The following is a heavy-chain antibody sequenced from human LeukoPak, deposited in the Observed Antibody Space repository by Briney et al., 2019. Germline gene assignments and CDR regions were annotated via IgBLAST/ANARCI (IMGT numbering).Heavy chain of an antibody. J-gene: IGHJ4*02. Sequence: GGSLRLSCAASGFTFSSYGMHWVRQAPGKGLEWVAVISYDGSNKYYADSVKGRFTISRDNSKNTLYLQMNSLRAEDTAVYYCAQDRLRWPAEYYFDYWGQGTLVTVSS. CDR3: AQDRLRWPAEYYFDY. CDR1: GFTFSSYG. D-gene: IGHD4-23*01. V-gene: IGHV3-30*18. CDR2: ISYDGSNK.